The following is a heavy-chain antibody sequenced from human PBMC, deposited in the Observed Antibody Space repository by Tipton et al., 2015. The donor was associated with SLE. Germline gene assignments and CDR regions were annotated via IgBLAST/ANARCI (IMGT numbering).Heavy chain of an antibody. CDR2: IYYSGST. CDR1: GGSISSHY. Sequence: TLSLTCTVSGGSISSHYWSWIRQPPGKGLEWIGYIYYSGSTYYNPPLKSRVTISVDTSKNQFSLKLSSVTAADTAVYYCARLFYDSSGFDPWGQGILVTVSS. D-gene: IGHD3-22*01. V-gene: IGHV4-59*11. CDR3: ARLFYDSSGFDP. J-gene: IGHJ5*02.